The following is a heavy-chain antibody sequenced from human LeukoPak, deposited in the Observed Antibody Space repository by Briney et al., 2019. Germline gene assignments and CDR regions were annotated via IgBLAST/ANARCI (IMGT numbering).Heavy chain of an antibody. CDR1: GFTFSDYY. CDR2: ISSSGSTI. D-gene: IGHD5-12*01. Sequence: GGSLRLSCAASGFTFSDYYMSWIRQAPGKGLEWVSYISSSGSTIYYADSVKGRFTISRDNAKNSLYLQMNSLRAEDTAVYYCARDIERYSCYDGLDWGQETLVTVSS. CDR3: ARDIERYSCYDGLD. V-gene: IGHV3-11*04. J-gene: IGHJ4*02.